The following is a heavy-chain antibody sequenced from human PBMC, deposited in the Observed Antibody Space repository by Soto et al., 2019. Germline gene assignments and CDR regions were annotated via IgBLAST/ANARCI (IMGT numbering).Heavy chain of an antibody. Sequence: PSETLSLTCTAPGGSISSYYWSWIRQPPGKGLEWIGYIYYSGSTNYNSSLKSRVTISVDTSKNQLSLKLSSVTAADTAVYYCARATYYYDSSGYYGYYFDYWGQGTLVTVSS. J-gene: IGHJ4*02. V-gene: IGHV4-59*01. CDR3: ARATYYYDSSGYYGYYFDY. D-gene: IGHD3-22*01. CDR2: IYYSGST. CDR1: GGSISSYY.